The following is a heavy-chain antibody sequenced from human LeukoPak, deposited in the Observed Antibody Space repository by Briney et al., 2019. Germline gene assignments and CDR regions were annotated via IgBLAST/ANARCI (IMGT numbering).Heavy chain of an antibody. CDR1: GFTFSSYS. Sequence: PGGSLRLSCAASGFTFSSYSMNWVRQAPGKGREWVSYISSSSSTIYYADSVKGRFTISRDNAKNSLYLQMNSLRAEDTAVYYCAREGSSSWGTNWFDPSGQGIPVTVSS. J-gene: IGHJ5*02. CDR3: AREGSSSWGTNWFDP. CDR2: ISSSSSTI. V-gene: IGHV3-48*01. D-gene: IGHD6-13*01.